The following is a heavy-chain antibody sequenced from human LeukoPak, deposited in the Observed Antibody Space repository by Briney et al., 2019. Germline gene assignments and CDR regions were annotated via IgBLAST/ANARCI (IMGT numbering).Heavy chain of an antibody. CDR3: TTWGY. D-gene: IGHD3-16*01. J-gene: IGHJ4*02. CDR1: GFTFSSYA. V-gene: IGHV3-23*01. Sequence: PGKSLRLSCAASGFTFSSYAMSWVRQAPGNGLQWVSTITVSGGSTYYADSVKGRFTISRDNSRNTLYLQMNSLRAEDTAVYYCTTWGYWGQGTLVTVSS. CDR2: ITVSGGST.